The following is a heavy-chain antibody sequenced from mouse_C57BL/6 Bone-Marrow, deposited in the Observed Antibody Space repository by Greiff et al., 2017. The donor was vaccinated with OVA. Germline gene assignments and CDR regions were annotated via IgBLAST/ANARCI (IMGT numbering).Heavy chain of an antibody. Sequence: QVQLQQSGAELMKPGASVKLSCKAPGYTFTGYWIGWVKQRPGHGLAWIGEILPGSGSTNYNEKFKGKATFTADTSSNTAYMQLSSLTTEDSAIYYCARGVYDGTTRGDAMDYWGQGTSVTVSS. CDR3: ARGVYDGTTRGDAMDY. J-gene: IGHJ4*01. D-gene: IGHD2-3*01. V-gene: IGHV1-9*01. CDR2: ILPGSGST. CDR1: GYTFTGYW.